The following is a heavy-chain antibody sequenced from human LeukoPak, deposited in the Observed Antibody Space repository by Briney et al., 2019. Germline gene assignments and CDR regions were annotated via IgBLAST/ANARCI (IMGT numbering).Heavy chain of an antibody. V-gene: IGHV4-30-4*01. CDR1: RGSINTGNYY. D-gene: IGHD3-22*01. Sequence: SETLSLTCTASRGSINTGNYYWSWIRQPPGKGLEWLGFIHYSGSTDYNPSLKSRVAISVDTSKNQFSLKLSSVTAADTAVYYCARGRITMIGDWGQGTLVTVSS. CDR2: IHYSGST. CDR3: ARGRITMIGD. J-gene: IGHJ4*02.